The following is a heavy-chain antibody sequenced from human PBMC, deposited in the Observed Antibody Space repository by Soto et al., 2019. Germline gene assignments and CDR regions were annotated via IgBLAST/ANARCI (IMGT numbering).Heavy chain of an antibody. CDR1: GGSISSGDYY. CDR2: IYYSGST. CDR3: AREVPQWGTYDY. D-gene: IGHD1-26*01. Sequence: SETLSLTCTVSGGSISSGDYYWSWIRQPPGKGLEWIGYIYYSGSTYYNPSLKSRVTISVDTSKNQFSLKLSSVTAADTAVYYCAREVPQWGTYDYWGQGTLVTVSS. J-gene: IGHJ4*02. V-gene: IGHV4-30-4*01.